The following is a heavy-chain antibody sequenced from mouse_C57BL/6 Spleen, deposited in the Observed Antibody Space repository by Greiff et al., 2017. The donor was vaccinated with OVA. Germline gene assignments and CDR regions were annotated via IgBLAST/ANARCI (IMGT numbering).Heavy chain of an antibody. Sequence: EVKLVESGGGLVKPGGSLKLSCAASGFTFSDYGMHWVRQAPEKGLEWVAYISSGSSTIYYADTVKGRFTISRDNAKNTLFLQMTSLRSEDTAMYYCARDSNYVLDYWGQSTTLTVSS. D-gene: IGHD2-5*01. CDR2: ISSGSSTI. CDR1: GFTFSDYG. V-gene: IGHV5-17*01. CDR3: ARDSNYVLDY. J-gene: IGHJ2*01.